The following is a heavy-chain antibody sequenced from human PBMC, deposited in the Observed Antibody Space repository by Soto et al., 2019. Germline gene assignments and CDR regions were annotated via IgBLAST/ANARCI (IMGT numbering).Heavy chain of an antibody. CDR2: IYYSGST. CDR3: ARTLSGGFDY. Sequence: SETLSLTCSVSGGSISSGDYYWNWIRQPPGKGLEWIGHIYYSGSTYYNSSLKSRVTISLDTSKNQFSLKLSSVTAADTAVYYGARTLSGGFDYWGQGTLVTVSS. J-gene: IGHJ4*02. V-gene: IGHV4-30-4*01. CDR1: GGSISSGDYY.